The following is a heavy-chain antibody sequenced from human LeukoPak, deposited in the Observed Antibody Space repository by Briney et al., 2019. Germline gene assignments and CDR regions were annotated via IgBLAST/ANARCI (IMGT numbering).Heavy chain of an antibody. CDR3: ARDLPSYYDILTGEGWFDP. CDR2: IYYSGST. J-gene: IGHJ5*02. CDR1: GGSISSSSYY. D-gene: IGHD3-9*01. V-gene: IGHV4-39*07. Sequence: SETLSLTCTVSGGSISSSSYYWGWIRQPPGKGLEWIGSIYYSGSTYYNPSLKSRVTISVDTSKNQFSLKLSSVTAADTAVYYCARDLPSYYDILTGEGWFDPWGQGTLVTVSS.